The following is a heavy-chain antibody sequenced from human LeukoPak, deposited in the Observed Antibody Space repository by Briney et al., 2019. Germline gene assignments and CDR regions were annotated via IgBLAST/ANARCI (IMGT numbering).Heavy chain of an antibody. V-gene: IGHV4-61*01. J-gene: IGHJ4*02. D-gene: IGHD7-27*01. CDR2: IYYTDT. Sequence: SETLSLTCTVSGYSISSGYYWGWIRQPPGKGLEWIGYIYYTDTSYNPSLKSRVTISADTSKNQFSLKLYSVTAADTAVYYCATRKLGNDYWGQGTLVTVSS. CDR1: GYSISSGYY. CDR3: ATRKLGNDY.